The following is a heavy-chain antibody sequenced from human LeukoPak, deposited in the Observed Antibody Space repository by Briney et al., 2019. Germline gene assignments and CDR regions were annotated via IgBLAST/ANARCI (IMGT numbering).Heavy chain of an antibody. D-gene: IGHD6-13*01. J-gene: IGHJ4*02. CDR1: GFTFSDYY. CDR2: ISSSGSTI. V-gene: IGHV3-11*01. CDR3: ARIGASSWYEDY. Sequence: GGSLGLSCVASGFTFSDYYMSWIRQAPGKGLEWVSYISSSGSTIYYADSVKGRFTISRDNAKNSLYLQMNSLRAEDTAVYYCARIGASSWYEDYWGQGTLVTVSS.